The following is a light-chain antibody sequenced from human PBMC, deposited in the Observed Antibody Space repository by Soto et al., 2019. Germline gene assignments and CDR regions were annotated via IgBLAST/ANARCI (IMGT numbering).Light chain of an antibody. CDR2: AAS. J-gene: IGKJ5*01. Sequence: DIQMTQSPSSLSASVGDRVTITCRSSQSINYYLSWYQLKPGKAPRLLISAASRLQNGVPSRFSGSGSGTDFTLTISSLQPEDFATYYCQQSYSTLSITFGHGTRLEIK. CDR3: QQSYSTLSIT. V-gene: IGKV1-39*01. CDR1: QSINYY.